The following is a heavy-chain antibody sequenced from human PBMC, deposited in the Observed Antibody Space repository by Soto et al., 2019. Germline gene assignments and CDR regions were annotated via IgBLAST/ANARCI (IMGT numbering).Heavy chain of an antibody. CDR2: IYYSGST. V-gene: IGHV4-61*01. CDR1: GGSVSSGSYY. J-gene: IGHJ4*02. CDR3: ARDRYSSGWEPFDY. D-gene: IGHD6-19*01. Sequence: SETLSLTCTVSGGSVSSGSYYLSWIRQPPGKGLEWIGYIYYSGSTNYNPSLKSRVTISVDTSKNQFSLKLSSVTAADTAVYYCARDRYSSGWEPFDYWGQGTLVTVSS.